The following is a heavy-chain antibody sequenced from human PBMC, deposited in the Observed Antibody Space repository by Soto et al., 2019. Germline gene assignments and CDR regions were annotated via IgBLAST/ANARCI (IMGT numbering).Heavy chain of an antibody. CDR3: ARDSGITGTTGLFDY. D-gene: IGHD1-20*01. J-gene: IGHJ4*02. CDR1: GGSISSYY. V-gene: IGHV4-59*01. CDR2: IYYSGST. Sequence: SETLSLTCTVSGGSISSYYWSWIRQPPGKGLEWIGYIYYSGSTNYNPSLKSRVTISVDTSKNQFSLKLSSVTAADTAVYYCARDSGITGTTGLFDYWGQGTLVTVSS.